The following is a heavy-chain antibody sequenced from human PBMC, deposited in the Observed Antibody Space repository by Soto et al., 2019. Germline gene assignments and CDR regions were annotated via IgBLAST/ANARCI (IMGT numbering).Heavy chain of an antibody. Sequence: GASVKVSCKASGYTFTSYYMHWVRQAPGQGLEWMGIINPSGGSTNYAQKLQGRVAMTRDPSTSTAYMELNSLRSEDTAVYYCARPPYPGCINAVCYPLDYWGQGTLVTVSS. J-gene: IGHJ4*02. D-gene: IGHD2-8*01. CDR3: ARPPYPGCINAVCYPLDY. V-gene: IGHV1-46*01. CDR1: GYTFTSYY. CDR2: INPSGGST.